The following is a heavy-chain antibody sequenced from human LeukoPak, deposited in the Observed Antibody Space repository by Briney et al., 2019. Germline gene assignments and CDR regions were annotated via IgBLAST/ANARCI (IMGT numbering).Heavy chain of an antibody. Sequence: SETLSLTCTVSGGSLSSYYWSWIRQPAGKGLEWIGRIYTSGSTNYNPSLKSRVTISVDTSKNQFSLKLSSVTAADTAVYYCARDTSSGWTFDYWGQGTLVTVSS. CDR1: GGSLSSYY. J-gene: IGHJ4*02. V-gene: IGHV4-4*07. CDR2: IYTSGST. CDR3: ARDTSSGWTFDY. D-gene: IGHD6-19*01.